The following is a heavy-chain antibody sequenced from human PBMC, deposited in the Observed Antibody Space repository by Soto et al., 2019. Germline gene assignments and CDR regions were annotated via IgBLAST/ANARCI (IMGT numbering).Heavy chain of an antibody. CDR3: TRDASRDSSARGWFDP. D-gene: IGHD6-13*01. CDR2: ISSNSAYI. J-gene: IGHJ5*02. CDR1: GFTFRSFT. V-gene: IGHV3-21*01. Sequence: GGSLRLSCAAPGFTFRSFTMNWVRQAPGKGLEWVSTISSNSAYIYYTDALRGRFTISRDNAKNSLHLQMNSLRAEDTAVYYCTRDASRDSSARGWFDPWGPGTLVTVSS.